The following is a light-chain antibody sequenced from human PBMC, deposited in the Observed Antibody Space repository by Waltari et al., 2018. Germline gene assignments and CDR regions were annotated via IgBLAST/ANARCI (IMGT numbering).Light chain of an antibody. J-gene: IGKJ2*03. CDR2: WAS. Sequence: DVVMTQSPDSLAVSLGERATINCTSSQSLLYSSRNKNYLAWYQQKPGQPPKLLIYWASAREAGVPGRISGSGSGTDFTLTISSLQAEDVAVYYCQQYYATPYSFGQGTKVEIK. CDR3: QQYYATPYS. V-gene: IGKV4-1*01. CDR1: QSLLYSSRNKNY.